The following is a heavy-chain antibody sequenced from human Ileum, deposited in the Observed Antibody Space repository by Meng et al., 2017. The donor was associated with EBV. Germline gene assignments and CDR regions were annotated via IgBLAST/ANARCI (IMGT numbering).Heavy chain of an antibody. CDR3: ARGQKGYFDL. J-gene: IGHJ2*01. V-gene: IGHV4-30-4*08. Sequence: QWHRQESGPGLVKPSPTLSHTCAVAGSSNSSSNYYWSWIRRPPGKGLEWSGHIYNSGSTYYNPSLKSRITISVDTSKNQFSLKLSSVTAADTAVYYCARGQKGYFDLWGRGTLVTVSS. CDR2: IYNSGST. CDR1: GSSNSSSNYY.